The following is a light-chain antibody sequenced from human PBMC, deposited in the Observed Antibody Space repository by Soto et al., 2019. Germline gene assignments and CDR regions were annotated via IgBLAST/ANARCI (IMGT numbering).Light chain of an antibody. CDR3: QSYDSDTQV. CDR2: EDN. V-gene: IGLV6-57*01. CDR1: SGSLASNY. J-gene: IGLJ3*02. Sequence: NFMLTQPHAVSESPGKTVTISCTRSSGSLASNYVQWYQQRPGSSPTTVIYEDNQRPSGVPDPFSGSIESSSNSASLTISGLKTEDEADYYCQSYDSDTQVFGGGTKLTVL.